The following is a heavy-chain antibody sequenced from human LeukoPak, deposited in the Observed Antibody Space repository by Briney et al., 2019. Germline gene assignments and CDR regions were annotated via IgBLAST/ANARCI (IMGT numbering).Heavy chain of an antibody. CDR3: ASAWTGDTAIAPYYYYYMDV. CDR2: IIPIFGTA. CDR1: GGTFSSYA. J-gene: IGHJ6*03. Sequence: ASVKVSCKASGGTFSSYAISWVRQAPGQGLEWMGGIIPIFGTANYAQKFQGRVTITADESTSTAYMELSSLRSEDTAVYYCASAWTGDTAIAPYYYYYMDVWGKGTTVTVSS. D-gene: IGHD5-18*01. V-gene: IGHV1-69*13.